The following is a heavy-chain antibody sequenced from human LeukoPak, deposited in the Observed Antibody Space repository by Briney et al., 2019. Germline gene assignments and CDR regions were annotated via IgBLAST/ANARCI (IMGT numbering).Heavy chain of an antibody. CDR1: GGSISSYY. J-gene: IGHJ4*02. V-gene: IGHV4-4*07. D-gene: IGHD2-2*01. CDR3: ARSRCSSTSCAIFDY. CDR2: IYTSGST. Sequence: PSETLSLTCTVSGGSISSYYWSWIRQPAGKGLEWIGRIYTSGSTNYNPSLKSRVTMSVDTSKNQFSLKLSSVTAADTAVYYCARSRCSSTSCAIFDYWGQGTLVTVSS.